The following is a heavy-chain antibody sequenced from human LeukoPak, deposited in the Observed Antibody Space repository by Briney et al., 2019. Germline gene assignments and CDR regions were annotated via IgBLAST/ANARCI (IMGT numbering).Heavy chain of an antibody. J-gene: IGHJ4*02. D-gene: IGHD4-23*01. CDR2: TKQDGSEK. CDR1: GFTFSDYW. Sequence: GGSLRLSCAASGFTFSDYWMTWVRQAPGKGLEWVANTKQDGSEKYYVDSVKGRFTISRDNAKNSLYLQMNSLRAEDTAVYYCARPPLTVITPADYWGQGTLVTVSS. V-gene: IGHV3-7*04. CDR3: ARPPLTVITPADY.